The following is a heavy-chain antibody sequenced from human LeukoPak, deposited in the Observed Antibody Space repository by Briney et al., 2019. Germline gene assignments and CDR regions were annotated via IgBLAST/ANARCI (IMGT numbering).Heavy chain of an antibody. J-gene: IGHJ4*02. V-gene: IGHV1-18*01. CDR2: ISTYSGNT. Sequence: ASVKVSCKASGYTFTSYDINWVRQAPGQGLEWMGWISTYSGNTNYAQKLQGRVTMTTDTSTSTAYMGLRSLRSDDTAVYYCARGAVQVWYDYWGQGTLVTVSS. CDR1: GYTFTSYD. D-gene: IGHD5-18*01. CDR3: ARGAVQVWYDY.